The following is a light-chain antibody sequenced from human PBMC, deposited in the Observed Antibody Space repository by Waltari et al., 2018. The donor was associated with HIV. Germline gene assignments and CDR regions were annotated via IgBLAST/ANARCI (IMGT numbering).Light chain of an antibody. J-gene: IGKJ2*01. CDR1: QSIGDH. CDR3: QQSYTSSYT. V-gene: IGKV1-39*01. Sequence: DMQMTQSPSSLSASVGDRVTVTCRASQSIGDHLNWFQQSPGKAPTLLIFGASSLHSGVPTRFSGSGSGTDFTLTIHSLQPEDFATYWCQQSYTSSYTFGQGTRLEIK. CDR2: GAS.